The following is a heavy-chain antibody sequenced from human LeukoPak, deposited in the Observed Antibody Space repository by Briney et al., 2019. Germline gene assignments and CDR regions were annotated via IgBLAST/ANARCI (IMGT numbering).Heavy chain of an antibody. CDR2: IYDSGTT. CDR3: AREPNTWFDP. V-gene: IGHV4-59*12. J-gene: IGHJ5*02. CDR1: GGSISGWY. Sequence: PSENLSLTCAVSGGSISGWYWSWIRQPPGKGLEWIGHIYDSGTTNYNPSLKSRVTMSVDTSKNQFSLKLSSVTAADTAVYYCAREPNTWFDPWGQGTLVTVSS.